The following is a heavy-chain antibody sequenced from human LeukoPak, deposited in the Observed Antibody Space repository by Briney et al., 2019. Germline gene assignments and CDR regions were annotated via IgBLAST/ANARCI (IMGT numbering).Heavy chain of an antibody. V-gene: IGHV1-18*01. D-gene: IGHD3-22*01. CDR3: ATLVGVKQGGSDY. CDR1: GYTFTSYG. J-gene: IGHJ4*02. CDR2: ISSYNSNT. Sequence: ASRKLSCKASGYTFTSYGISLVRQAPGQRLEWMGRISSYNSNTNYAQKLQGRVTMTTDTSTSTAYMELRSLRSDDTAVYYCATLVGVKQGGSDYWGQGTLVTVSS.